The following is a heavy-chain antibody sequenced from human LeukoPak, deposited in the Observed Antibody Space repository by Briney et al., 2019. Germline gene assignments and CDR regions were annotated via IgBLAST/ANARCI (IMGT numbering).Heavy chain of an antibody. Sequence: PSETQSLTCTVSGGSISSYYWSWIRQPPGKGLEWIGYIYYSGSTDYNPSLKSRVTISVDTSKNQFSLKLSSVTAADTAVYYCARGYCSSTSCYDYWGQGTLVTVSP. D-gene: IGHD2-2*01. CDR3: ARGYCSSTSCYDY. CDR1: GGSISSYY. CDR2: IYYSGST. J-gene: IGHJ4*02. V-gene: IGHV4-59*01.